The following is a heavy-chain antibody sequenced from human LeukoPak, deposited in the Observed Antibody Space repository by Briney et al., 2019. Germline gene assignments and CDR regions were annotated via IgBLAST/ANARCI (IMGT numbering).Heavy chain of an antibody. J-gene: IGHJ6*03. CDR2: ISSSGSTI. CDR3: ATVDTAMVTPYYYYYMDV. D-gene: IGHD5-18*01. V-gene: IGHV3-11*04. CDR1: GYSISSGYY. Sequence: LSLTCTVSGYSISSGYYWGWIRQAPGEGLEWVSYISSSGSTIYYADSVKGRFTISRDNAKNSLYLQMNSLRAEDTAVYYCATVDTAMVTPYYYYYMDVWGKGTTVTVSS.